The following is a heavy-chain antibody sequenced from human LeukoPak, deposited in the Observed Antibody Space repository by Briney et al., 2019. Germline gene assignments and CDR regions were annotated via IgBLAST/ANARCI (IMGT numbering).Heavy chain of an antibody. J-gene: IGHJ4*02. CDR3: ARATAMAPYYFDY. CDR1: GGSISSGSYY. D-gene: IGHD5-18*01. Sequence: PSQTLSLTCTVSGGSISSGSYYWSWIRPPAGKGLEWIWRIYTSGSTNYNPSLKSRVTISVDTSKNQFALKLSSVTAADTAVYYCARATAMAPYYFDYWGQGTLVTVSS. V-gene: IGHV4-61*02. CDR2: IYTSGST.